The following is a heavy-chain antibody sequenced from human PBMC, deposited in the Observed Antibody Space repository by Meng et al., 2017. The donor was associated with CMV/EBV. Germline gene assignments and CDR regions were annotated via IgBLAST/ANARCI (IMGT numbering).Heavy chain of an antibody. CDR2: ISSSSSTI. J-gene: IGHJ4*02. D-gene: IGHD5-12*01. Sequence: GSLRLPCAASGFTFSSHSMNRVRQAPGKGLEWVSYISSSSSTIYYADPVKGRFTISRDNAKNSLYLQMNSLRAEDTAVYYCARDFSGYDFNYWGQGTLVTVSS. CDR1: GFTFSSHS. V-gene: IGHV3-48*04. CDR3: ARDFSGYDFNY.